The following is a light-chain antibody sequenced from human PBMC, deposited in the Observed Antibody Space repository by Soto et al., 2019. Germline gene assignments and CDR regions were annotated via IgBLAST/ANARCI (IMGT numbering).Light chain of an antibody. J-gene: IGKJ2*01. CDR3: QQSYSTPYT. Sequence: DIQMTQSPSSLSVFVGDRVTITCRASQSISSFLNWYQQKPGKAPKLLIYASINLQSGAPSRFSGSGSGTDFALTISSLQPEYFATYYCQQSYSTPYTVGQGTKLEIK. CDR2: ASI. V-gene: IGKV1-39*01. CDR1: QSISSF.